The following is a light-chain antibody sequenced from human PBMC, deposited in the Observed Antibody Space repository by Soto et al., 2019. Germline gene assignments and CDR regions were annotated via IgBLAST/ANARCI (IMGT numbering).Light chain of an antibody. CDR3: QQSYSTPFT. CDR1: QSVSTY. Sequence: DIQITQSPSSLSASVGDSVTITCRASQSVSTYLNWYQQKPGKAPKLLVYAASTLERGVPSRFSGSGSGTDFALTIRSLQPEDFATYYCQQSYSTPFTFGPGTKVDIK. CDR2: AAS. V-gene: IGKV1-39*01. J-gene: IGKJ3*01.